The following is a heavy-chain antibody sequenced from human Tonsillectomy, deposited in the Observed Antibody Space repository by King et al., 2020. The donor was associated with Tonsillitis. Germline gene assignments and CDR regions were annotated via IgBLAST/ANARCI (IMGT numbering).Heavy chain of an antibody. CDR1: RYA. CDR2: ISSNVGST. J-gene: IGHJ4*02. D-gene: IGHD6-13*01. Sequence: RYAMHWVRQAPGKGLEYVSAISSNVGSTYYANSVKGRFTISRDNSKNTLYLQMGSLRAEDMAVYYCARGGSSSWPHFDYWGQGTLVTVSS. V-gene: IGHV3-64*01. CDR3: ARGGSSSWPHFDY.